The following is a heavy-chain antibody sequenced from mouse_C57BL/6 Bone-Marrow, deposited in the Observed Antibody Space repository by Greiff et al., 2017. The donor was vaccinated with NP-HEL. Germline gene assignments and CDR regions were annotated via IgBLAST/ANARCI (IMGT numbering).Heavy chain of an antibody. D-gene: IGHD3-2*02. J-gene: IGHJ4*01. Sequence: QVQLQQPGAELVKPGASVKMSCKASGYTFTSYWITWVKQRPGQGLEWIGDIYPGSGSTNYNEKFKSKATLTVDTSSSTAYMQLSSLTSEDSAVYYCARWPVQLRLRWYAMDYWGQGTSVTVSS. CDR1: GYTFTSYW. CDR3: ARWPVQLRLRWYAMDY. CDR2: IYPGSGST. V-gene: IGHV1-55*01.